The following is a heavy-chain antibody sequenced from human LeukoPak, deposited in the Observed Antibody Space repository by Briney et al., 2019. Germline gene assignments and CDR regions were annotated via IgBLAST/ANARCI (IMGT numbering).Heavy chain of an antibody. D-gene: IGHD6-13*01. CDR3: ARGVRIAAAGLYYYYYMDV. J-gene: IGHJ6*03. CDR2: INHSGST. Sequence: SETLSLTCAVYGGSFSGYYWSWIRQPPGKGLEWIGEINHSGSTNYNPSLKSRVTISVDTSKNQFSLNLSSVTAADTAVYYCARGVRIAAAGLYYYYYMDVWGKGTTVTVSS. CDR1: GGSFSGYY. V-gene: IGHV4-34*01.